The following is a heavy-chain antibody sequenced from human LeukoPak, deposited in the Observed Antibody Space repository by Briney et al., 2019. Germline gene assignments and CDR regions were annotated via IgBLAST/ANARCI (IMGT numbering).Heavy chain of an antibody. D-gene: IGHD1-26*01. J-gene: IGHJ4*02. CDR1: GGSISSYY. V-gene: IGHV4-59*01. CDR2: VYYTGST. Sequence: SETLSLTCTVYGGSISSYYWSWIRQTPGKGLEWIGYVYYTGSTNSNPSLKSRVNISVDTSNNQVSLKLTSVTATDTAVYYCARGDRYPSRPDHWGQGTLVTVSS. CDR3: ARGDRYPSRPDH.